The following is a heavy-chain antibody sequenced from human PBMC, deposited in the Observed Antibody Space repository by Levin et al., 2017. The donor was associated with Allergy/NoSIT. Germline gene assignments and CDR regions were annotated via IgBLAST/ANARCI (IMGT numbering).Heavy chain of an antibody. J-gene: IGHJ4*02. CDR2: ISSSSSYI. D-gene: IGHD3-10*01. Sequence: PGGSLRLSCAASGFTFSSYSMNWVRQAPGKGLEWVSSISSSSSYIYYADSVKGRFTISRDNAKNSLYLQMNSLRAEDTAVYYCAREGDPYYYGSGSYPPFDYWGQGTLVTVSS. CDR3: AREGDPYYYGSGSYPPFDY. V-gene: IGHV3-21*01. CDR1: GFTFSSYS.